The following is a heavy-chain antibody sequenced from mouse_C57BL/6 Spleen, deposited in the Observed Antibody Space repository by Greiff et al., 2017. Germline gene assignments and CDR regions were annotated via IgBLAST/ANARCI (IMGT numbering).Heavy chain of an antibody. CDR3: ARNHRYYGSSYWYFDV. D-gene: IGHD1-1*01. CDR2: IDPSDSYT. J-gene: IGHJ1*03. Sequence: VQLQQPGAELVMPGASVKLSCKASGYTFTSYWMHWVKQRPGQGLEWIGEIDPSDSYTNYNQKFKGKSTLTVDKSSSTAYMQLSSLTSEDSAVYYCARNHRYYGSSYWYFDVWGTGTTVTVSS. CDR1: GYTFTSYW. V-gene: IGHV1-69*01.